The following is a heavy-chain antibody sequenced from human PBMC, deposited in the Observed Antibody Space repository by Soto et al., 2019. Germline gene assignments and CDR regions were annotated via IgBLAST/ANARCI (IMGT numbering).Heavy chain of an antibody. D-gene: IGHD2-21*01. Sequence: SVKVSCKASGFDFGSFGIQFLRQTRGRGLEWIGWIVVASGRTNYARQFQGRVAVSRDMSSTTAYMDLYDLTSDDTAVYFCSADHPHSAIGLQVWGQGTMVTVSS. CDR3: SADHPHSAIGLQV. V-gene: IGHV1-58*02. CDR2: IVVASGRT. J-gene: IGHJ6*02. CDR1: GFDFGSFG.